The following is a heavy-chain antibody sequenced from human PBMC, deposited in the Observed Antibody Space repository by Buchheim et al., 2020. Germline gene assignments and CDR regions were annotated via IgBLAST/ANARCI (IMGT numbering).Heavy chain of an antibody. Sequence: QVQLVQSGAEVKKPGASVKVSCKASGYTFTGYYMHWVRQAPGQGLERMGRINPNSGGTNYAQKFQGRVTMTRDTSISTAYMELSRLRSDDTAVYYCAREVLITMIVVVSVDRGMDVWGQGTT. CDR1: GYTFTGYY. J-gene: IGHJ6*02. V-gene: IGHV1-2*06. CDR3: AREVLITMIVVVSVDRGMDV. D-gene: IGHD3-22*01. CDR2: INPNSGGT.